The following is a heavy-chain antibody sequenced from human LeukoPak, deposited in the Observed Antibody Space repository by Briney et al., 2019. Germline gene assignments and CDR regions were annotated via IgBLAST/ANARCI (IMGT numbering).Heavy chain of an antibody. D-gene: IGHD3-22*01. CDR1: GGSIGSYY. V-gene: IGHV4-59*08. CDR3: ARHGDLRAGSGYFFWSAFDI. J-gene: IGHJ3*02. CDR2: IYHSGST. Sequence: PSETLHPTLTVEGGSIGSYYWSWIPQPPGKGLEKIGQIYHSGSTNYNPSLKSRVTISVDTSKNQFSLKLSSATAADTAVYYCARHGDLRAGSGYFFWSAFDIWGQGTLVTVS.